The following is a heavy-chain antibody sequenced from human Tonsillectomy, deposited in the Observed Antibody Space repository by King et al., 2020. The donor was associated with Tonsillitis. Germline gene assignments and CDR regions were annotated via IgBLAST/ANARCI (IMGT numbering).Heavy chain of an antibody. D-gene: IGHD2-21*01. Sequence: EVQLVESGGGLVQPGRSLRLSCTTSGFTFGDYAMSWFRQAPGKGLEWVGFIRCKAYGGTTENAASVKGRFTISRDDSKSIAYLQMNSLKTEDTAVYYCARAGDLFESRVDYWGQGTLVTVSS. CDR1: GFTFGDYA. CDR3: ARAGDLFESRVDY. J-gene: IGHJ4*02. V-gene: IGHV3-49*03. CDR2: IRCKAYGGTT.